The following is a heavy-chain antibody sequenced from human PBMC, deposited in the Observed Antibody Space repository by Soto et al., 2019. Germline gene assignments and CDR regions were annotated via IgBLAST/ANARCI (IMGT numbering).Heavy chain of an antibody. CDR3: ARGGFGRGWSDAFDI. D-gene: IGHD6-19*01. Sequence: PGGSLRLSCAASGFTFSNYWMNWVRQAPGKGLEWVANIKQDGGEKYYVDSVKGRFTISRDNAKTSLYLQMNSLRAEDTALYYCARGGFGRGWSDAFDIWGQGTMVPVS. CDR2: IKQDGGEK. J-gene: IGHJ3*02. CDR1: GFTFSNYW. V-gene: IGHV3-7*04.